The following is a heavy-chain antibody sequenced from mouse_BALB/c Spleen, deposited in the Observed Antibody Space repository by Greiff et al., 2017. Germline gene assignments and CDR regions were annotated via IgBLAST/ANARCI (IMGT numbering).Heavy chain of an antibody. J-gene: IGHJ3*01. V-gene: IGHV14-3*02. D-gene: IGHD1-2*01. CDR1: GFNIKDTY. CDR2: IDPANGNT. Sequence: EVKLMESGAELVKPGASVKLSCTASGFNIKDTYMHWVKQRPEQGLEWIGRIDPANGNTKYDPKFQGKATITADTSSNTAYLQLSSLTSEDTAVYYCARSTATGWFAYWGQGTLVTVSA. CDR3: ARSTATGWFAY.